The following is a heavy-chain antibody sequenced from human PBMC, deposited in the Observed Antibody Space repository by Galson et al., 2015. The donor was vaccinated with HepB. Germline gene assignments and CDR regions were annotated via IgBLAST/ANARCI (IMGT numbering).Heavy chain of an antibody. J-gene: IGHJ4*02. Sequence: SVKVSCKASGGTFSSYAVSWVRQAPGQGLEWMGRIIPILGIANYAQKFQGRVTITADKSTSTAYMELSSLRSEDTAVYYCARDLGYSYGSFDYWGQGTLVTVSS. D-gene: IGHD5-18*01. CDR3: ARDLGYSYGSFDY. CDR1: GGTFSSYA. V-gene: IGHV1-69*04. CDR2: IIPILGIA.